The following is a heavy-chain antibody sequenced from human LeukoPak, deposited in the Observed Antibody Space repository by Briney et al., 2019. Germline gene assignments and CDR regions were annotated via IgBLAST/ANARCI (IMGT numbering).Heavy chain of an antibody. CDR2: ISGSGGNT. D-gene: IGHD3-3*01. Sequence: GGSLRLSCAASGFTFSSYAMSWVRQAPGTGLEWVSAISGSGGNTYYAESVKGRFTISRDNSKNTLYLQMNSLRAEDTAVYYCAKGDYDFWSWSGYWGQGTLVTVSS. V-gene: IGHV3-23*01. J-gene: IGHJ4*02. CDR1: GFTFSSYA. CDR3: AKGDYDFWSWSGY.